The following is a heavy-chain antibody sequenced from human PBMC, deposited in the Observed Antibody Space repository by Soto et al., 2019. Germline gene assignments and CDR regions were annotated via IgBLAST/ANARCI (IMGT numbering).Heavy chain of an antibody. CDR2: IIPIFGTA. D-gene: IGHD1-26*01. Sequence: QVQLVQSGAEVKKPGSSVKVSCKASGGTFSSYAISWVRQAPGQGLEWMGGIIPIFGTANYAQKVQGRVTINADDSASTAYMDLSSRRSEDKAGSYCARDSVSYDYWGQGTLVTVSS. CDR1: GGTFSSYA. V-gene: IGHV1-69*12. J-gene: IGHJ4*02. CDR3: ARDSVSYDY.